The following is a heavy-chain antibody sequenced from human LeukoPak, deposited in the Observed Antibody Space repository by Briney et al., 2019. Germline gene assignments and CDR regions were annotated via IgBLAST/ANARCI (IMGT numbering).Heavy chain of an antibody. CDR3: ASGIAAAGTGYFDY. J-gene: IGHJ4*02. CDR2: TNAGNGNT. V-gene: IGHV1-3*01. D-gene: IGHD6-13*01. CDR1: GYTFTSYY. Sequence: ASVKVSCKASGYTFTSYYMHWVRQAPGQRLEWMGWTNAGNGNTKYSQKFQGRVTITRDTSASTAYMELSSLRSEDTAVYYCASGIAAAGTGYFDYWGQGTLVTVSS.